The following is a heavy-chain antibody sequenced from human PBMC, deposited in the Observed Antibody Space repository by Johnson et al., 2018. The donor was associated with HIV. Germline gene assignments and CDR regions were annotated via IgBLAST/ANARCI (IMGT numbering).Heavy chain of an antibody. J-gene: IGHJ3*02. CDR1: RFTVSSNY. Sequence: VQLVESGGGLVQPGGSLRLSCAASRFTVSSNYMTWVRQAPGKGLEWVSVIYSGGNTYYADSVKGRFTISRDNSKNSLFLQMNSLRVEDTAVYYCARGGGWATDAFDIWGQGTMVTVYS. CDR3: ARGGGWATDAFDI. V-gene: IGHV3-66*01. D-gene: IGHD5-12*01. CDR2: IYSGGNT.